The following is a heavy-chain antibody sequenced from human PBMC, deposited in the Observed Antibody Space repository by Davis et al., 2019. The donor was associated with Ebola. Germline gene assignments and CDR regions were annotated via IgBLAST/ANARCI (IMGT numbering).Heavy chain of an antibody. J-gene: IGHJ6*02. Sequence: GGSLRLSCAASGFTFNNYAMSWVRQAPGKGLEWVSAVSGNAGGTYYADSVKGRFTISRDNAKNSLYLQMNSLRAEDTAVYYCARDRYYDFWSGYNWDYYYGMDVWGQGTTVTVSS. CDR2: VSGNAGGT. CDR1: GFTFNNYA. CDR3: ARDRYYDFWSGYNWDYYYGMDV. V-gene: IGHV3-23*01. D-gene: IGHD3-3*01.